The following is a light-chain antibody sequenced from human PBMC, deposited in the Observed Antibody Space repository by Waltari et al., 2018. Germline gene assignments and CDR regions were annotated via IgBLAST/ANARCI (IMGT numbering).Light chain of an antibody. J-gene: IGKJ4*01. Sequence: EIVMTQSPATLSVSPGERATLSCRASQSVRSHLAWYQQKPGPAPRPPLQAPPTRAPXXXXXXXXXXXXXXXXXXISSXQSEDFAVYYCQQYNNWPPLTFGGGTKVEIK. CDR1: QSVRSH. CDR2: APP. V-gene: IGKV3-15*01. CDR3: QQYNNWPPLT.